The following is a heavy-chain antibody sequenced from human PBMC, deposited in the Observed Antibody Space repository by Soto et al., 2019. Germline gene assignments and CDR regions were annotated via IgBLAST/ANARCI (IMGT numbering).Heavy chain of an antibody. CDR2: MNPNSGNT. CDR1: GYTFTSYD. J-gene: IGHJ6*02. V-gene: IGHV1-8*01. Sequence: QVQLVQSGAEVKKPGASVKVSCKASGYTFTSYDINWVRQATGQGLEWMGWMNPNSGNTGYAQKFQGRATVTRNTSRSTAYMQLSRPRSGDMAVYSGVRTGVRGVDGWGQGNTVSVSS. CDR3: VRTGVRGVDG. D-gene: IGHD2-8*01.